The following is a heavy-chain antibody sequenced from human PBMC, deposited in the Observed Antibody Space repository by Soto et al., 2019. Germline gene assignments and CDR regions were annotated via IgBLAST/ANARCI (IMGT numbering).Heavy chain of an antibody. Sequence: SVKVSCKASGGTFSSYAISWVRQAPGQGLEWMGGIIPIFGTANYAQKFQGRVTITADESTRTAYMELSGLRSEDTAVYYCAKGSQWLREFDYWGQGTLGTVS. CDR2: IIPIFGTA. CDR3: AKGSQWLREFDY. CDR1: GGTFSSYA. V-gene: IGHV1-69*13. J-gene: IGHJ4*02. D-gene: IGHD5-12*01.